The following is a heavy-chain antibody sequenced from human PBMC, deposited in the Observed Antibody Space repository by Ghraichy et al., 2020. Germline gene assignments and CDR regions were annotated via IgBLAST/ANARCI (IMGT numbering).Heavy chain of an antibody. D-gene: IGHD3-3*01. CDR3: ARGMLNYDFWSGYYNV. Sequence: ASVKVSCKASGYTFTSYDINWVRQATGQGLEWMGWMNPNSGNTGYAQKFQGRVTMTRNTSISTAYMELSSLRSEDTAVYYCARGMLNYDFWSGYYNVWGQGTTVTVSS. CDR2: MNPNSGNT. CDR1: GYTFTSYD. V-gene: IGHV1-8*01. J-gene: IGHJ6*02.